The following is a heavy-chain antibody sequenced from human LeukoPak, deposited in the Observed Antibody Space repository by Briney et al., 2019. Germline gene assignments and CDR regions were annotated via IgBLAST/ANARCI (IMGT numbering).Heavy chain of an antibody. V-gene: IGHV4-38-2*02. Sequence: SETLSLTCAVSGYSISSGYCWGWIRQPPGKGLEWIGSIYHSGSTYYNPSLKSRVTISVDTSKNQFSLKLSSVTAADTAVYYCAREVLDFDYWGQGTLVTVSS. J-gene: IGHJ4*02. CDR1: GYSISSGYC. D-gene: IGHD2-2*03. CDR3: AREVLDFDY. CDR2: IYHSGST.